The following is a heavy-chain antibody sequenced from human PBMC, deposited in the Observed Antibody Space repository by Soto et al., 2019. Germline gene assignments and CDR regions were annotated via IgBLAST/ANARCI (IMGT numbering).Heavy chain of an antibody. CDR3: ARAPDDVSGYFDY. Sequence: GGSLRLSCAASGFTVSSNYMSWVRQAPGKGLEWVSVIYSGGSTYYADSVKGRFTISRDNSKNTLYLQMNSLRAEDTAVYYCARAPDDVSGYFDYWGQGTLVTVSS. D-gene: IGHD3-10*01. J-gene: IGHJ4*02. CDR2: IYSGGST. CDR1: GFTVSSNY. V-gene: IGHV3-53*01.